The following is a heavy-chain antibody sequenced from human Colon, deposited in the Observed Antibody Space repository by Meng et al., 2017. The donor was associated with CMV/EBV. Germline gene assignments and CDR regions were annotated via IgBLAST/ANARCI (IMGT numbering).Heavy chain of an antibody. V-gene: IGHV1-46*01. D-gene: IGHD2-15*01. CDR1: GYTLTTYY. Sequence: ASVTVSCKSSGYTLTTYYMHWVRQAPGQGLEWMGMINPSGSSTTYAQKFQGRVTMTKDMSTSTVYIEVGSLTSDDTAVYYCARDPGLGWSDYWGQGTLVTVSS. CDR3: ARDPGLGWSDY. J-gene: IGHJ4*02. CDR2: INPSGSST.